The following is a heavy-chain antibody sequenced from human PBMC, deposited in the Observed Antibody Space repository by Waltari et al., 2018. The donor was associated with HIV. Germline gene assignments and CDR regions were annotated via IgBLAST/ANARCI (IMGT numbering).Heavy chain of an antibody. D-gene: IGHD3-10*01. V-gene: IGHV1-2*02. CDR1: GYTFTGYY. J-gene: IGHJ2*01. CDR2: IIPNSGGT. CDR3: ARPMVRGVVGYFDL. Sequence: QVQLVQSGAEVKKPGASVKVSCKASGYTFTGYYMHWVRQAPGQGLECIGCIIPNSGGTSYAQKFQGRVTMTRDTSISTAYMELSRLRSDDTAVYYCARPMVRGVVGYFDLWGRGTLVTVSS.